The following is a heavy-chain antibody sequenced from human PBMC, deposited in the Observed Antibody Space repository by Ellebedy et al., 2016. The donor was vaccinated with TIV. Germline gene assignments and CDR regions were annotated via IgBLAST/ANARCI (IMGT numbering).Heavy chain of an antibody. Sequence: PGGSLTLSCAASGFTFSEYYMSLIRQAPGKGLEWISHISSSSSYTKYEDSVKGRFTISRDNAKNSLSLQMNSLRAEDTAVYYCARGDRWGQGTLVTVSS. CDR2: ISSSSSYT. CDR1: GFTFSEYY. V-gene: IGHV3-11*06. CDR3: ARGDR. J-gene: IGHJ4*02.